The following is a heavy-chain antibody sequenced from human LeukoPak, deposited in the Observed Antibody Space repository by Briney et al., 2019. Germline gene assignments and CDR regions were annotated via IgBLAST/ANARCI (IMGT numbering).Heavy chain of an antibody. CDR2: INSDGSST. Sequence: GGSLRLSCAASGFTFGSYDMSWVRQAPGKGLVWVSRINSDGSSTSYADSVKGRFTISRDNAKNTLYLQMNSLRAEDTAVYYCARDSGSGYHYPNDAFDIWGQGTMVTVSS. J-gene: IGHJ3*02. CDR3: ARDSGSGYHYPNDAFDI. D-gene: IGHD5-12*01. V-gene: IGHV3-74*01. CDR1: GFTFGSYD.